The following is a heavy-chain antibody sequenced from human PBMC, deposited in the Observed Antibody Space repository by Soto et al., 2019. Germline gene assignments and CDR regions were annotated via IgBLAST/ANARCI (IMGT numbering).Heavy chain of an antibody. D-gene: IGHD5-12*01. CDR2: INHSGST. V-gene: IGHV4-34*01. CDR3: ARARRGYSGYDYYYYGMDV. CDR1: GGSFSGYY. Sequence: SETLSLTCAVYGGSFSGYYWSWIRQPPGKGLEWIGEINHSGSTNYNPSLKSRVAISVDTSKNQFSLKLSSVNAADTAVYYCARARRGYSGYDYYYYGMDVWGQGTTVTVSS. J-gene: IGHJ6*02.